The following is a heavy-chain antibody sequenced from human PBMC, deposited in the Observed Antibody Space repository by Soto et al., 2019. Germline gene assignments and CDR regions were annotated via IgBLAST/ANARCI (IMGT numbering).Heavy chain of an antibody. CDR3: AFRQEYRGSWVSGWFDP. Sequence: QITLKESGPTVVKPTQTLTLTCTFSGFSLSPSGVGVGWIRQPPGKALEWLALLYWDDDKRYSPSLKTRLTINKDTPRNQVVLTMTNMDPVDTATYYCAFRQEYRGSWVSGWFDPWGQGTLVTVSS. V-gene: IGHV2-5*02. J-gene: IGHJ5*02. CDR2: LYWDDDK. CDR1: GFSLSPSGVG. D-gene: IGHD6-13*01.